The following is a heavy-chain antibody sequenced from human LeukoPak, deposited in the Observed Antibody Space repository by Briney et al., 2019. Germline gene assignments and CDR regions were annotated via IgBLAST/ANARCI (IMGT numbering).Heavy chain of an antibody. D-gene: IGHD6-19*01. J-gene: IGHJ4*02. CDR1: GFTFSTYT. V-gene: IGHV3-30*04. CDR3: AREYRSAWTSLDY. CDR2: ISSDGRNK. Sequence: GGSLRLSCAASGFTFSTYTMNRVRQAPGKGLEWASFISSDGRNKYYADSVKGRFTISRDNSESTLFLQMNSLRAEDTAVYYCAREYRSAWTSLDYWGQGTLVTVSS.